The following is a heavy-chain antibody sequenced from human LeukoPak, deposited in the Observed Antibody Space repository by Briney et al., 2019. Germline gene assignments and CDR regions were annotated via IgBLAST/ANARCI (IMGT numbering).Heavy chain of an antibody. Sequence: ASVKVSCKASGYTFTGYYIHWVRQAPGQGLEWMGWINPNSGGTNYAQKFQGRVTMTRGTSISTAYMELSGLRSDDTAVYYCARDLEAATAPNDIWGQGTMVTVSS. D-gene: IGHD1-26*01. V-gene: IGHV1-2*02. CDR1: GYTFTGYY. CDR3: ARDLEAATAPNDI. J-gene: IGHJ3*02. CDR2: INPNSGGT.